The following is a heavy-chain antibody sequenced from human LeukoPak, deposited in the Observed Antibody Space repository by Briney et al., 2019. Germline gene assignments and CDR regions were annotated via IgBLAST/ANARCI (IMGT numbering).Heavy chain of an antibody. V-gene: IGHV4-38-2*02. CDR2: IYHSGST. Sequence: SETLSLTCAVSGYSISSGYYWGWIRQPPGKGLERIGSIYHSGSTYYNPSLKSRVTISVDTSKNQFSLKLSSVTAADTAVYYCARETGGYSYSLDYWGQGTLVTVSS. D-gene: IGHD5-18*01. J-gene: IGHJ4*02. CDR1: GYSISSGYY. CDR3: ARETGGYSYSLDY.